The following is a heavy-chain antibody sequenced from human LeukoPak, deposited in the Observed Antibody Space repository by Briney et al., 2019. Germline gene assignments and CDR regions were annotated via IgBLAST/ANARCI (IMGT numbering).Heavy chain of an antibody. CDR2: ITTSSTYT. D-gene: IGHD6-13*01. J-gene: IGHJ6*03. V-gene: IGHV3-21*01. CDR3: ASIAAAAEDYYYMDV. Sequence: GGSLRLSCEASGFSFSSYNMDWVRQTPGKGLEWISSITTSSTYTFYADSVKGRFTISRDNARNSLYLQMNSLRAEDTAVYYCASIAAAAEDYYYMDVWGKGTTVTISS. CDR1: GFSFSSYN.